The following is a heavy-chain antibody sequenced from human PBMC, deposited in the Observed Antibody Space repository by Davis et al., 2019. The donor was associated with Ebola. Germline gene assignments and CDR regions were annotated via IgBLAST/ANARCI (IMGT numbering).Heavy chain of an antibody. V-gene: IGHV3-7*01. CDR1: GFTFSSYW. Sequence: GESLKISCAATGFTFSSYWMSWVRQAPGKGLEWVANIKQDGSEKYYVDSVKGRFTISRDNAKNSLYLQMNSLRAEDTAVYYCARDGAAAGHDWGQGTLVTVSS. CDR3: ARDGAAAGHD. CDR2: IKQDGSEK. D-gene: IGHD6-13*01. J-gene: IGHJ4*02.